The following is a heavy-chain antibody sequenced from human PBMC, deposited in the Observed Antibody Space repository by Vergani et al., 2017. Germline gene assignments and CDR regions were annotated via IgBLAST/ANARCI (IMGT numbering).Heavy chain of an antibody. Sequence: VQLVESGGGLVKPGGSLRLSCAASGFTFRDHYMNWIRQTPGKRLEWIAYISSNGDDTKYTDSVKGRFTIVRDNTKNSLYLQMNNLRVEDTATYFCASDVTLIVVADDGSSGLDVWGQGTTVTVS. V-gene: IGHV3-11*05. J-gene: IGHJ6*02. D-gene: IGHD2-15*01. CDR2: ISSNGDDT. CDR1: GFTFRDHY. CDR3: ASDVTLIVVADDGSSGLDV.